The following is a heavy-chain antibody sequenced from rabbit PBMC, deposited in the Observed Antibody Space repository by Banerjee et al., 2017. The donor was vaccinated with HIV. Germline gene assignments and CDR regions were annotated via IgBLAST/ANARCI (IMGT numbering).Heavy chain of an antibody. D-gene: IGHD4-2*01. Sequence: HEQLVESGGGLVQPEGSLTLTCTASGLSFSSSYYMCLVRQAPGKGLEWIGCIYTGSSGSTVYASWAKGRFTISKTSSTTVTLQMTSLTAADTATYFCAGGSWYWGTRLDLWGPGTLVTVS. CDR3: AGGSWYWGTRLDL. J-gene: IGHJ3*01. CDR2: IYTGSSGST. CDR1: GLSFSSSYY. V-gene: IGHV1S45*01.